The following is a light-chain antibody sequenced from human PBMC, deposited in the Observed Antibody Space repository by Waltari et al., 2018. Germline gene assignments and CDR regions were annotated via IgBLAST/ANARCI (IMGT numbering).Light chain of an antibody. J-gene: IGKJ2*01. CDR3: HSGT. V-gene: IGKV1-5*03. CDR1: RSIGSW. CDR2: KAS. Sequence: DIQMTQSPSTLSASVGDRVTITCRASRSIGSWLAWYQKKPGKAPKLLIYKASTLESGVPSRFSGSGSGTDFTLTISSLQPDDFATYYCHSGTFGQGTKLEVK.